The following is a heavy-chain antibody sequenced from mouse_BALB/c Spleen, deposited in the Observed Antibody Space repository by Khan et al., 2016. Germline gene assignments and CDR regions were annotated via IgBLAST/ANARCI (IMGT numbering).Heavy chain of an antibody. CDR2: ILPESGHT. V-gene: IGHV1-9*01. J-gene: IGHJ3*01. Sequence: VQLQESGAELMKPGASMKISCKATDYTFSNYWIEWVRQRPGHGLEWIGEILPESGHTNCNEKFRGKATFTAETSSNTAYMQLSSLISEDSAVYYCARNSDSYWFAYWGQGTLVTVSA. D-gene: IGHD2-12*01. CDR1: DYTFSNYW. CDR3: ARNSDSYWFAY.